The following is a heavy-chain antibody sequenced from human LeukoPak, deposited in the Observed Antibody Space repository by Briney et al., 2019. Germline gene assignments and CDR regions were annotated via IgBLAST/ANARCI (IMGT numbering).Heavy chain of an antibody. CDR3: ARGYRGFGEFGGHDAFDI. CDR2: IYYSGST. D-gene: IGHD3-10*01. V-gene: IGHV4-59*01. CDR1: GGSISSYY. Sequence: SETLSLTCTVSGGSISSYYWSWTRQPPGKGLEWIGYIYYSGSTNYNPSLKSRVTISVDTSKNQFSLKLSSVTAADTAVYYCARGYRGFGEFGGHDAFDIWGQGTMVTVSS. J-gene: IGHJ3*02.